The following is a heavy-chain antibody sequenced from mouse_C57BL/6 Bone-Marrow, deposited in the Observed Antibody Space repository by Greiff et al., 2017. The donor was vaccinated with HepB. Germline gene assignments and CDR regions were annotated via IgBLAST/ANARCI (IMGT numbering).Heavy chain of an antibody. CDR2: ISYDGSN. CDR3: ARGYPGYPYYYAMDY. J-gene: IGHJ4*01. V-gene: IGHV3-6*01. CDR1: GYSITSGYY. Sequence: EVKLMESGPGLVKPSQSLSLTCSVTGYSITSGYYWNWIRQFPGNKLEWMGYISYDGSNNYNPSLKNRISITRDTSKNQFFLKLNSVTTEDTATYYCARGYPGYPYYYAMDYWGQGTSVTVSS. D-gene: IGHD2-2*01.